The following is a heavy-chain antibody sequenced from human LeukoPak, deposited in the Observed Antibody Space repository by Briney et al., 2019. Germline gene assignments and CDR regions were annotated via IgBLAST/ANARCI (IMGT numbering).Heavy chain of an antibody. D-gene: IGHD3-22*01. CDR3: ANYYDSSGYYYDY. V-gene: IGHV3-23*01. CDR1: GGSISSYY. J-gene: IGHJ4*02. Sequence: ETLSLTCTVSGGSISSYYWSWVRQAPGKGLEWVSAISGSGGSTYYADSVKGRFTISRDNSKNTLYLQMNSLRAEDTAVYYCANYYDSSGYYYDYWGQGTLVTVSS. CDR2: ISGSGGST.